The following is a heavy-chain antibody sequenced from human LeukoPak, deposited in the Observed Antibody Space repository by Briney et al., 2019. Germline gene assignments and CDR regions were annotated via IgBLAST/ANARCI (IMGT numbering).Heavy chain of an antibody. V-gene: IGHV4-39*02. CDR1: GGLISSSSYY. CDR2: FYYSGST. J-gene: IGHJ4*02. CDR3: AREGGPYRPLDY. Sequence: PSETLSLTCTVSGGLISSSSYYWGWIRQPPGKGLEWIGSFYYSGSTYYNPSLNSRVAISVDMSKNQFSLKLSSVTAADTAMYYCAREGGPYRPLDYSGQGTLVTVAS.